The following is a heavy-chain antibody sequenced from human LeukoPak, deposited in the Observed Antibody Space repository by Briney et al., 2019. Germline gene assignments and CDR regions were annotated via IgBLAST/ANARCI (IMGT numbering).Heavy chain of an antibody. D-gene: IGHD3-10*01. J-gene: IGHJ6*03. CDR2: IYTSGST. CDR3: ARDYYGSGSLSMDYYYMDV. Sequence: SETLSPTCTVSGGSISSYYWSWIRQPAGKGLEWIGRIYTSGSTNYNPSLKSRVTMSVDTSKNQFSLKLSSVTAADTAVYYCARDYYGSGSLSMDYYYMDVWGKGTTVTISS. CDR1: GGSISSYY. V-gene: IGHV4-4*07.